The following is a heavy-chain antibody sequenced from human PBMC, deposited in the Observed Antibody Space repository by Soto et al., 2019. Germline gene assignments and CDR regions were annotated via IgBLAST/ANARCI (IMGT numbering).Heavy chain of an antibody. V-gene: IGHV3-7*04. Sequence: EVQLVESGGGLVQPGGSLRLSCVASGFTFSNYWMGWVRQAPGKGLEWVSNMKEDGGEKYYLDSVKGRFTISRDNAKNSLFLQMNSLRAEDTAVYYCAGGVYELDPWGQGTMVTVSS. CDR1: GFTFSNYW. D-gene: IGHD3-16*01. CDR3: AGGVYELDP. J-gene: IGHJ5*02. CDR2: MKEDGGEK.